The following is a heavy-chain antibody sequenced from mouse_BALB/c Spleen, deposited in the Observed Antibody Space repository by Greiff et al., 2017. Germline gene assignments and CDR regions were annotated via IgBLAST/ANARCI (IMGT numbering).Heavy chain of an antibody. J-gene: IGHJ3*01. Sequence: EVKVVESGAELVKPGASVKLSCTASGFNIKDTYMHWVKQRPEQGLEWIGRIDPANGNTKYDPKFQGKATITADTSSNTAYLQLSSLTSEDTAVYYCAREDDYDDGGAWFAYWGQGTLVTVSA. CDR2: IDPANGNT. V-gene: IGHV14-3*02. D-gene: IGHD2-4*01. CDR1: GFNIKDTY. CDR3: AREDDYDDGGAWFAY.